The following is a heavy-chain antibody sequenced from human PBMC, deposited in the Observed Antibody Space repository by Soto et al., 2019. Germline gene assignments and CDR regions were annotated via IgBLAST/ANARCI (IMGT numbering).Heavy chain of an antibody. CDR1: GGSIRTARYY. D-gene: IGHD4-17*01. CDR3: ARMTYGGNWFDP. V-gene: IGHV4-31*03. J-gene: IGHJ5*02. CDR2: IYYSGSA. Sequence: QVQLQESGPGLVKPSQTLFLTCTVSGGSIRTARYYWSWIRQHPGKGLEWIGYIYYSGSASHNPSLKSRVTISIDTSSLQFSLKLSSVTAADTATYYCARMTYGGNWFDPWGQGTLVTVSS.